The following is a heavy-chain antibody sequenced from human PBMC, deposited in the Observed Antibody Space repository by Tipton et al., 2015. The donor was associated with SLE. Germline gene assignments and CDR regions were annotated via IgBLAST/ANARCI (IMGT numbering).Heavy chain of an antibody. D-gene: IGHD6-19*01. J-gene: IGHJ6*03. CDR3: ARLESSGYSYYYYYMDV. V-gene: IGHV4-38-2*01. CDR2: IYRAGRT. CDR1: GYSISSSYY. Sequence: TLSLTCAVSGYSISSSYYWGWIRPPPGKGREWIGTIYRAGRTFYNPSLKSQITISEDTTKDQFSLKLTSVTAADTAVYYCARLESSGYSYYYYYMDVWGKGTTVSVSS.